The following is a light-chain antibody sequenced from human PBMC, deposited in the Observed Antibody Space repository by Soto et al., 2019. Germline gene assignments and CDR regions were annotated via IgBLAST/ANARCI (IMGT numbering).Light chain of an antibody. CDR2: DAS. Sequence: EIVLTQSPATLSLSPGERATLSCRASQSVSSYLAWSQQKPGQAPRLLIYDASNRATGIPARFSGSGSGTDFTLTISCLEPEDFAVYYCQQRSNWPPNTFGQGTKLEIK. CDR3: QQRSNWPPNT. J-gene: IGKJ2*01. CDR1: QSVSSY. V-gene: IGKV3-11*01.